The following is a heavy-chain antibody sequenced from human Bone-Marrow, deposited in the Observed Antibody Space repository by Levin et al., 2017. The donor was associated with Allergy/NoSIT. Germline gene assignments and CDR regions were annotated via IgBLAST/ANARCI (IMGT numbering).Heavy chain of an antibody. CDR2: IYHSGNT. V-gene: IGHV4-38-2*02. CDR3: ARDCGDLIENWFDS. J-gene: IGHJ5*01. CDR1: GYSISSNCY. D-gene: IGHD3-22*01. Sequence: PSETLSLTCVVSGYSISSNCYWGWIRQPPGKGLEWIGNIYHSGNTFYNPSLRSRVTISVDTSKNQFSLKLNSVTPADTAVYYCARDCGDLIENWFDSWGQGTLVTVSS.